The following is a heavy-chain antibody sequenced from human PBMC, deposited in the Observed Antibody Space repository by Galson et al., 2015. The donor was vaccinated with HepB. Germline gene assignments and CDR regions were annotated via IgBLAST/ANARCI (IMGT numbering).Heavy chain of an antibody. CDR3: ARLCITMVRGRKHQWFDP. Sequence: SVKVSCKASGYTFTSYAMHWVRQAPGQRLEWMGWINAGNGNTTYSQKFQGRVTITRDPSASTAYMELISLRSEDTAVYYCARLCITMVRGRKHQWFDPWGQGTLVTVSS. V-gene: IGHV1-3*01. J-gene: IGHJ5*02. CDR1: GYTFTSYA. CDR2: INAGNGNT. D-gene: IGHD3-10*01.